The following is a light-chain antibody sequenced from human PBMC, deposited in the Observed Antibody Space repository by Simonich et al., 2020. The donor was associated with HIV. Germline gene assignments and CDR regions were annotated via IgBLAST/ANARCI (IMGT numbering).Light chain of an antibody. V-gene: IGKV3-15*01. J-gene: IGKJ4*01. CDR1: QSVNSN. CDR3: QQYNNWPPAT. Sequence: EIVMTQSPVTLSVSPGERATLSCRASQSVNSNLAWYQKKPGQAPRLLIYGASTRATGIPARVSGSGSGTQFTLTISSMQSEDFAVYYCQQYNNWPPATFGGGTKVDIK. CDR2: GAS.